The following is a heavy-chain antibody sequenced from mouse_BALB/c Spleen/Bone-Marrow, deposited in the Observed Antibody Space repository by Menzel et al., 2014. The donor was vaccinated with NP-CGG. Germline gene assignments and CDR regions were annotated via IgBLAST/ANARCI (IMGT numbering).Heavy chain of an antibody. CDR2: IWSDGST. Sequence: VNVVESGPGLVQPSQSLSITCTVSGFFLTSYGVHWVRQSPGKGLEWLGVIWSDGSTDYNAAFISRLNISKDNSKSXIFFKMNSLQPNDTAIYFCARRDGYLFAYWGQGTLVTVSA. V-gene: IGHV2-2*02. J-gene: IGHJ3*01. CDR3: ARRDGYLFAY. CDR1: GFFLTSYG. D-gene: IGHD2-3*01.